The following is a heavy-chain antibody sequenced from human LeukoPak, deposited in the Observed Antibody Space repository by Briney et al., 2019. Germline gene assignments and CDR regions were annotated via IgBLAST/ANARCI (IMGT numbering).Heavy chain of an antibody. V-gene: IGHV3-9*01. CDR1: GLILNDHA. Sequence: GGSLRLSCVGSGLILNDHAMHWVRQVPGKGLEWVSGIGWDSGRIGYADSVKGRFTTSRDNAKNSLYLQMNSLRVEDTAVYYCAKDPQWELPGGYFDYWGQGTLVTVSS. CDR3: AKDPQWELPGGYFDY. D-gene: IGHD1-26*01. J-gene: IGHJ4*02. CDR2: IGWDSGRI.